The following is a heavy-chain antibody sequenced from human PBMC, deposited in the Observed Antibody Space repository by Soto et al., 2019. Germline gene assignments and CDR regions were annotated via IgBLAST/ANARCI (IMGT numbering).Heavy chain of an antibody. J-gene: IGHJ4*02. CDR2: ISYDGSNK. Sequence: QVQLVESGGGVVQPGRSLRLSCAASGFTFSRSGMHWVRQAPGKGLEWVALISYDGSNKYYADSVKGRFTISRDNSKNTLDLQMNSLRPEDTAVYYCAKDMGSAAAGNFDSLGQGTLVTVSS. V-gene: IGHV3-30*18. CDR3: AKDMGSAAAGNFDS. CDR1: GFTFSRSG. D-gene: IGHD6-13*01.